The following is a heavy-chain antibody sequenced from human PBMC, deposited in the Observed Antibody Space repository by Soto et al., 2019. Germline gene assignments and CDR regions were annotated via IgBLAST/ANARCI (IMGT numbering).Heavy chain of an antibody. Sequence: SETLSLTCTVSGASISVHSYYWTWIRQPPGKGLEWIGSSYYSGTTYFNPSLKSRATISVDTSKNQFSLRLTSVTAADTAIYYCTRRYNWNDNYSDPWGPGALVTVSS. D-gene: IGHD1-20*01. J-gene: IGHJ5*02. CDR1: GASISVHSYY. CDR3: TRRYNWNDNYSDP. CDR2: SYYSGTT. V-gene: IGHV4-39*01.